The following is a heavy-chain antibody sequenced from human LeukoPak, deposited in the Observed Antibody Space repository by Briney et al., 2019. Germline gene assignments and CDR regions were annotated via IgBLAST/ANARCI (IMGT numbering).Heavy chain of an antibody. J-gene: IGHJ4*02. D-gene: IGHD1-26*01. Sequence: PGGSLRLSCAVSGFTFNSYEMNWVRQAPGKGLEWVSYINSGGSAIYYADSVKGRFTISRDNAKNSLYLQMNRLRADDTAVYYCARGGSYVHYWGQGALVTVSS. CDR3: ARGGSYVHY. V-gene: IGHV3-48*03. CDR2: INSGGSAI. CDR1: GFTFNSYE.